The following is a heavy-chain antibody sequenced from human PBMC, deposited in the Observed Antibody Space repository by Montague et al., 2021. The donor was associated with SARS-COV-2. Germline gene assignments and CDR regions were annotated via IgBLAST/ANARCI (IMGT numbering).Heavy chain of an antibody. J-gene: IGHJ4*02. Sequence: SLRLSCAASGFTFSSYAMSWVRQAPGKGLEWVSYITGTSSLVHYADSVKGRFTISRDNAQNSLYLQMNSLRDEDTAVYYCARSTGHFDYWGLGTLVTVSS. CDR1: GFTFSSYA. CDR3: ARSTGHFDY. D-gene: IGHD7-27*01. CDR2: ITGTSSLV. V-gene: IGHV3-48*02.